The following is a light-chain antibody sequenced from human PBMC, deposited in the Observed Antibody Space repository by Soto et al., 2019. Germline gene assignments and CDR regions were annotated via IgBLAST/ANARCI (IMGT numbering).Light chain of an antibody. CDR2: GNS. J-gene: IGLJ3*02. Sequence: QAVVTQPPSVSGAPGQRVTISCTGSSSNIGAGFDVHWYHQIAGTAPKLLIYGNSNRPSGVPDRFSGSKSGTSASLAISNLQSEDEAEYHCATWDDTLSRPVFGGGTKLTVL. CDR1: SSNIGAGFD. CDR3: ATWDDTLSRPV. V-gene: IGLV1-40*01.